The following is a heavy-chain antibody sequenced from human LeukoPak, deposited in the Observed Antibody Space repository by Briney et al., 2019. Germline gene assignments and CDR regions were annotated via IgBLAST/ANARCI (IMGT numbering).Heavy chain of an antibody. V-gene: IGHV1-2*02. CDR3: ARGWVFLSGYYILAFDS. Sequence: ASVKVSCKASGYTFTGYYMHWVRQAPGQGLEWMGGINPNSGGTNYAQKFQGRVTMTRDTSITTAYMELSRLRSDDTAVYYCARGWVFLSGYYILAFDSWGQGTLVTVSS. J-gene: IGHJ4*02. CDR2: INPNSGGT. CDR1: GYTFTGYY. D-gene: IGHD3-3*01.